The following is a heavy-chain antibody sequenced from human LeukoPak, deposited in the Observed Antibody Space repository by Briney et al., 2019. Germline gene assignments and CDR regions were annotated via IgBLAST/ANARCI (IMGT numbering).Heavy chain of an antibody. D-gene: IGHD2-2*01. CDR1: GGSFSGYY. CDR3: ATSCTSCFYYFDY. V-gene: IGHV4-34*01. Sequence: PSETLSLTCAVYGGSFSGYYWSWIRQPPGKGLEWIGEINHSGSTNYNPSLKSRVTISVDTSKNQFSLKLSSVTAADTAVYYCATSCTSCFYYFDYWGQGTLVTVSS. J-gene: IGHJ4*02. CDR2: INHSGST.